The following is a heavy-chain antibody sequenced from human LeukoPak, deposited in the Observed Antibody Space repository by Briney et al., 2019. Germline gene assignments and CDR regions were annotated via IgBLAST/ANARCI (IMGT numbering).Heavy chain of an antibody. D-gene: IGHD3-10*01. Sequence: ASVKVSCKASGYTFTSYGISWVRQAPGQGLEWMGWIIAYNGKTNYAQKLQGRVTITTDKSTSTAYMELRSLRSDDTAVYYCARARDRLVIRLVLHFDCWGQGTLVTVCS. V-gene: IGHV1-18*01. CDR2: IIAYNGKT. CDR3: ARARDRLVIRLVLHFDC. CDR1: GYTFTSYG. J-gene: IGHJ4*02.